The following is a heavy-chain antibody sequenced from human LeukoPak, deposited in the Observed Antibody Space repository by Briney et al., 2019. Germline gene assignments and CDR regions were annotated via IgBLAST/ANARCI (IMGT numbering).Heavy chain of an antibody. Sequence: GRSLRLSCAASGLTFSTYGMHWVRQAPGKGPEWVAVISYDGRNKFYADSVKGRFTISRDNSKNTLYLQMSSLRSEDTAVYCCAKVRSSSWSFDAFDMWGQGTMVTVSS. CDR1: GLTFSTYG. V-gene: IGHV3-30*18. CDR2: ISYDGRNK. D-gene: IGHD6-13*01. CDR3: AKVRSSSWSFDAFDM. J-gene: IGHJ3*02.